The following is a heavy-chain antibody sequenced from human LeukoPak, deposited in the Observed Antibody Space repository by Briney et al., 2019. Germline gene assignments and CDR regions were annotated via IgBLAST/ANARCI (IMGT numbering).Heavy chain of an antibody. J-gene: IGHJ4*02. Sequence: GGSLSLSCAASGFRFSSYVMSWVRRAPGKGLEYVSSIDGSDGASYYADSVKGRFTISRDNSKNTLFLQMNSLRVEDTAVYYCARVDSGNYDYWGQGTLLTVSS. V-gene: IGHV3-23*01. CDR1: GFRFSSYV. CDR3: ARVDSGNYDY. D-gene: IGHD1-26*01. CDR2: IDGSDGAS.